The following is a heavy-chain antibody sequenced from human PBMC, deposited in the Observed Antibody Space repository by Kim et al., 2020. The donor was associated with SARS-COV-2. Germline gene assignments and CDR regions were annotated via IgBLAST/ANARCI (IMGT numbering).Heavy chain of an antibody. CDR3: ARLWHARLPSSGYPQADFDY. V-gene: IGHV3-53*01. J-gene: IGHJ4*02. Sequence: RFTISRDNPKNTLYLQMNSLSAEDTAVYYCARLWHARLPSSGYPQADFDYWGQGTLVTVSS. D-gene: IGHD3-22*01.